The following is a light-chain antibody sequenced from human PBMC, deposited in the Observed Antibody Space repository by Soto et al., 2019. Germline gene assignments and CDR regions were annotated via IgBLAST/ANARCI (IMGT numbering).Light chain of an antibody. CDR1: QSVTSN. V-gene: IGKV3-15*01. Sequence: EIVMTQSPATLSVSPGERATLSCRASQSVTSNLAWYQQKPGQAPRLLIYGASIRATGIPARFSGSGSGTEFSLTISSLQSEDFAVYYCQQYNNWPIFTFGSGTKVDIK. J-gene: IGKJ3*01. CDR3: QQYNNWPIFT. CDR2: GAS.